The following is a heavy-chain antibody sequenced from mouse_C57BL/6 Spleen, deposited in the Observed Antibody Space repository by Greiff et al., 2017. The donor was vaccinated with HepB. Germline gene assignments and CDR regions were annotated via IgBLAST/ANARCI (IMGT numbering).Heavy chain of an antibody. J-gene: IGHJ3*01. CDR2: IFPGSGST. Sequence: VQLQESGPELVKPGASVKISCKASGYTFTDYYINWVKQRPGQGLEWIGWIFPGSGSTYYNEKFKGKATLTVDKSSSTAYMLLSSLTSEDSAVYFCARNYYYGSSWFAYWGQGTLVTVSA. D-gene: IGHD1-1*01. CDR3: ARNYYYGSSWFAY. V-gene: IGHV1-75*01. CDR1: GYTFTDYY.